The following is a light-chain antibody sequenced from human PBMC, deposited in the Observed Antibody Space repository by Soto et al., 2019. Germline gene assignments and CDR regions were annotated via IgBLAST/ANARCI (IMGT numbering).Light chain of an antibody. CDR2: AAS. CDR3: QQSYSTPLSGT. J-gene: IGKJ1*01. V-gene: IGKV1-39*01. Sequence: DIQMTQATSSLSASVGDRVTITCRASQSISSYLNWYQQKPGKAPKLLIYAASSLQSGVPSRFSGSGSGTDFTLTISSRQPEDFATYYWQQSYSTPLSGTFGQGTKVEIK. CDR1: QSISSY.